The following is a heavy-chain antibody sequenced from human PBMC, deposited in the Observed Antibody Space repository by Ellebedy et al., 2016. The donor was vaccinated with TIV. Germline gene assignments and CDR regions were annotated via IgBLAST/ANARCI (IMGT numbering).Heavy chain of an antibody. CDR3: ARDPSCGGDCSNDAFDI. Sequence: MPSETLSLTCTVSGGSISRSSYYWGWIRQPPGKGLEWIGSSYYSGSTYYNPSLKSRVTISVDTSKNQFSLKLSSVTAADTAVYYCARDPSCGGDCSNDAFDIWGQGTMVTVSS. V-gene: IGHV4-39*07. CDR1: GGSISRSSYY. J-gene: IGHJ3*02. D-gene: IGHD2-21*02. CDR2: SYYSGST.